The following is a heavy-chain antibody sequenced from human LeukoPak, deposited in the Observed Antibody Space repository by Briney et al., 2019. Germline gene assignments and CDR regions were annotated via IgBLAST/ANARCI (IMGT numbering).Heavy chain of an antibody. Sequence: GGSLRLSCAASGFTFSSYWMHWVRQAPGKGLVWVARINGDGSETNYAGSVRGRFTISRDNAKSTLYLQMNSLRAEDTAVYYCARGSGDYGDPFDYWGQGTLVTVSS. CDR2: INGDGSET. CDR3: ARGSGDYGDPFDY. CDR1: GFTFSSYW. V-gene: IGHV3-74*01. J-gene: IGHJ4*02. D-gene: IGHD4-17*01.